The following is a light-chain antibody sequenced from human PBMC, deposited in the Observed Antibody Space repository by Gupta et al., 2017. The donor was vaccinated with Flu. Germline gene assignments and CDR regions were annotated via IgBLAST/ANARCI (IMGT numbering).Light chain of an antibody. CDR3: MQGAHWPWT. Sequence: ISCRSSHGLVYSDGNTYLHWFQHRPGQSPRRLMYLVSHRESGVPDRFSGSGSGTDFTLIISMVEAEDVGIYFCMQGAHWPWTFGQGTKVEIK. J-gene: IGKJ1*01. V-gene: IGKV2-30*01. CDR1: HGLVYSDGNTY. CDR2: LVS.